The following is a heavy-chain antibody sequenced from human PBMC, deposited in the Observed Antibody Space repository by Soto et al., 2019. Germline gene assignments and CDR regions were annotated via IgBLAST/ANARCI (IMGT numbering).Heavy chain of an antibody. CDR3: ARGLVVVVAANYYYYGMDV. V-gene: IGHV1-69*13. Sequence: GASVKVSCKASGGTFSSYAISWVRQAPGQGLEWMGGIIPIFGTANYAQKFQGRVTITADESTSTAYMELSSLRSEDTAVYYCARGLVVVVAANYYYYGMDVWGQGTTVTVSS. CDR2: IIPIFGTA. J-gene: IGHJ6*02. D-gene: IGHD2-15*01. CDR1: GGTFSSYA.